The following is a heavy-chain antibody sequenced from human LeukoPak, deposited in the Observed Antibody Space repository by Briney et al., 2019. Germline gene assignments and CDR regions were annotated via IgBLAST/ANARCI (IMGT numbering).Heavy chain of an antibody. CDR1: GGSISSSSYY. D-gene: IGHD3-10*01. Sequence: KASETLSLTCTVSGGSISSSSYYWGWNRQPPGKGLEWIGSIYYSGSTYYNPSLKSRVTISVDTSKNQFSLKLSSVTAADTAVYYCARYSSGSGFSYWGQGTLVTVSS. CDR2: IYYSGST. V-gene: IGHV4-39*07. J-gene: IGHJ4*02. CDR3: ARYSSGSGFSY.